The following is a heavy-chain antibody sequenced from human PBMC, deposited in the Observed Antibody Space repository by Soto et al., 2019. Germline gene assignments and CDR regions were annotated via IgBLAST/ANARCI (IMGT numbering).Heavy chain of an antibody. Sequence: SDTLSLTCVVSGGSISGINWWYWVRQPPGKGLEWIGEIYHSGSTHYNPSLKSRVTISVDKSKNQFSLKLSSVTAADTAVYYWGDSGGGRAVGGKGPTYPVSS. CDR3: GDSGGGRAV. J-gene: IGHJ6*04. V-gene: IGHV4-4*02. CDR2: IYHSGST. D-gene: IGHD3-16*01. CDR1: GGSISGINW.